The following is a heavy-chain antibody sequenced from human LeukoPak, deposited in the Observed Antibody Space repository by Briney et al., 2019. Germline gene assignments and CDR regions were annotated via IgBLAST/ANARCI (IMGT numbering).Heavy chain of an antibody. Sequence: GGSLRLSCAGSGFTFSSYWMHWVRQAPGKGLVWVSRITNDGSTTSYADSVKGRFTISRDNAKNTLYLQMNSLRAEDRAVYYCASQYCGSTSCYGFDAFDIWGQGTKVTVSS. CDR3: ASQYCGSTSCYGFDAFDI. V-gene: IGHV3-74*01. CDR2: ITNDGSTT. CDR1: GFTFSSYW. J-gene: IGHJ3*02. D-gene: IGHD2-2*01.